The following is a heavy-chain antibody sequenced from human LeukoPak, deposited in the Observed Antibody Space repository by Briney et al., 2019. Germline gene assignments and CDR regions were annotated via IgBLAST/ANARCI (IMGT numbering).Heavy chain of an antibody. V-gene: IGHV4-38-2*01. Sequence: SETLSLTCAVSGYSISSGYYWGWIRQPPGKGLEWIGSIYHSGSTYYNPSLKSRVTISVDTSKNQFSLKLSSVTAADTAVYYCAASQWLPNWFGPWGQGTLVTVSS. D-gene: IGHD5-12*01. CDR1: GYSISSGYY. CDR2: IYHSGST. CDR3: AASQWLPNWFGP. J-gene: IGHJ5*02.